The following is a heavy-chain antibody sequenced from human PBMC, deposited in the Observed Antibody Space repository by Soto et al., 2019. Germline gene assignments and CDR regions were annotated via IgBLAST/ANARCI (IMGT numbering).Heavy chain of an antibody. CDR2: IYSGGST. V-gene: IGHV3-66*01. Sequence: PGGSLRLSCAASGFTVSSNYMSWVRQAPGKGLEWVSVIYSGGSTYYADSVKGRFTISRDNSKNTLYLQMNSLRAEDTAVYYCSREDSEAWSGYYPHYYYYMDVWGKGTTVTVSS. D-gene: IGHD3-3*01. CDR1: GFTVSSNY. CDR3: SREDSEAWSGYYPHYYYYMDV. J-gene: IGHJ6*03.